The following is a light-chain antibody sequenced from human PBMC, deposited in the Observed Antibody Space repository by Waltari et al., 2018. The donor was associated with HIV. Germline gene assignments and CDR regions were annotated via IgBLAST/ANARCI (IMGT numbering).Light chain of an antibody. Sequence: QSVLTQPPSASGTPGQRVTISCSGSSSNIGSNYVYWYQQLPGTAPKLLTYRNNRRLSRVPYGFAGSRSGASASRAISGLRSEDEADYYCAAWDDSLSGPWVFGGGTELTVL. CDR3: AAWDDSLSGPWV. CDR1: SSNIGSNY. J-gene: IGLJ3*02. CDR2: RNN. V-gene: IGLV1-47*01.